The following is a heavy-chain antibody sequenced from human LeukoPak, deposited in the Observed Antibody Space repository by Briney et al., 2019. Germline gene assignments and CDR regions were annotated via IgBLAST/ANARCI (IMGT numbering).Heavy chain of an antibody. J-gene: IGHJ4*02. Sequence: GGSLRLSCAASGFTFGDYYMSWIRQAPGKGLEWVSAISGSGGSTYYADSVKGRFTISRDNSKNTLYLQMNSLRAEDTAVYYCAKVGAAAGFDYWGQGTLVTVSS. V-gene: IGHV3-23*01. CDR3: AKVGAAAGFDY. CDR2: ISGSGGST. CDR1: GFTFGDYY. D-gene: IGHD6-13*01.